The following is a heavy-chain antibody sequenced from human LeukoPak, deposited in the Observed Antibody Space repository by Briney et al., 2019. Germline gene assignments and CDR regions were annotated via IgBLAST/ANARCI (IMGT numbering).Heavy chain of an antibody. J-gene: IGHJ4*02. CDR2: YDGSNK. CDR3: ARDPYYYDSSGYYYFDY. Sequence: YDGSNKYYADSVKGRFTISRDNSKNTLYLQMNSLRAEDTAVYYCARDPYYYDSSGYYYFDYWGQGTLVTVSS. D-gene: IGHD3-22*01. V-gene: IGHV3-30-3*01.